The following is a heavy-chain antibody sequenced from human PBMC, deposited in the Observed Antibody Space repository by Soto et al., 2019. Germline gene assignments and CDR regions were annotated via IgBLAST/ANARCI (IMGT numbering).Heavy chain of an antibody. CDR3: ARMGAYYDTAGDAFDL. Sequence: QVTLKESGPGLVKPTETLTLTCTVSGFSISNARLGVSWISQPPGKALEGVAHIFANDEGAYNTSLRRRLTTSRDTSTNQVVLTMTNMDPVDTATYYCARMGAYYDTAGDAFDLWGQGTRVTVSS. CDR1: GFSISNARLG. CDR2: IFANDEG. J-gene: IGHJ3*01. V-gene: IGHV2-26*01. D-gene: IGHD3-22*01.